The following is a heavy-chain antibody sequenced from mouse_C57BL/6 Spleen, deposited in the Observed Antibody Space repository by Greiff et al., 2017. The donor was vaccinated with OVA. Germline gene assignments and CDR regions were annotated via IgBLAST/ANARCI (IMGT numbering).Heavy chain of an antibody. D-gene: IGHD4-1*01. V-gene: IGHV1-62-2*01. Sequence: VQRVESGAELVKPGASVKLSCKASGYTFTEYTIHWVKQRSGQGLEWIGWFYPGSGSIKYNEKFKDKATLTADKSSSTVYMELSRLTSEDSAVYFCARHEELGRGNAYWGQGTLATVSA. J-gene: IGHJ3*01. CDR3: ARHEELGRGNAY. CDR1: GYTFTEYT. CDR2: FYPGSGSI.